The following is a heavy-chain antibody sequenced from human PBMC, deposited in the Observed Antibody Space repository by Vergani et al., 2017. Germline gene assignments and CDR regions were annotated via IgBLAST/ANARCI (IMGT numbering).Heavy chain of an antibody. J-gene: IGHJ4*02. Sequence: QVQLVESGGGVVQPGRSLRLSCAASGFTFSSYAMHWVRQAPGKGLEWVAVISYDGSNKYYADSVKGRFTISRDNSKNTLYLQMNSLRAEDTAVYYCARELGYCSSTSCPLDYWGQGTLVTVSS. D-gene: IGHD2-2*01. CDR2: ISYDGSNK. CDR3: ARELGYCSSTSCPLDY. V-gene: IGHV3-30*04. CDR1: GFTFSSYA.